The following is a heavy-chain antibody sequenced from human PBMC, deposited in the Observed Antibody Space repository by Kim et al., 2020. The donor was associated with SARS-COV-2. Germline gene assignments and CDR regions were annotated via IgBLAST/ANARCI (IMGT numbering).Heavy chain of an antibody. CDR2: INPSSGST. CDR3: ARGYSSILYIAY. J-gene: IGHJ4*02. Sequence: ASVKVSCKASGYTFTSYYMHWVRQAPGQGLEWMGIINPSSGSTSYAQKFQGRVTMTRDTATSTVYMELSSLKSEDTAAYYCARGYSSILYIAYWGQGTLVTVSS. CDR1: GYTFTSYY. V-gene: IGHV1-46*01. D-gene: IGHD6-13*01.